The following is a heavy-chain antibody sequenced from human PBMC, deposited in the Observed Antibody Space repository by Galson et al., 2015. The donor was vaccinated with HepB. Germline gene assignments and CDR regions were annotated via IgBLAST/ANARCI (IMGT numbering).Heavy chain of an antibody. V-gene: IGHV5-51*01. D-gene: IGHD2-8*02. J-gene: IGHJ4*02. CDR1: GYSFSNYW. CDR3: ARRTASGTMDS. Sequence: QSGAEVKNPGESLKISCTGSGYSFSNYWIDWVRQMPGKGLEWMGIVYPDDSDTKYSPSFQGQVTISADKSITTAYLQWSSLKASDTAIYYCARRTASGTMDSWGQGTLVTVSS. CDR2: VYPDDSDT.